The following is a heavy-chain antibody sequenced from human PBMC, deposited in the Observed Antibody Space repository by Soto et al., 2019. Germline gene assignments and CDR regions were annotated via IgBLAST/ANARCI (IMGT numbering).Heavy chain of an antibody. Sequence: AAPVKVSRKASGYTFTSYAMHWVRQAPGQRLEWMGWINAGNGNTKYSQKFQGRVTITRDTSASTAYMELSSLRSEDTAVYYCARGPGGPDGPGDYWGQGTLVTVSS. CDR3: ARGPGGPDGPGDY. J-gene: IGHJ4*02. V-gene: IGHV1-3*01. CDR2: INAGNGNT. D-gene: IGHD2-15*01. CDR1: GYTFTSYA.